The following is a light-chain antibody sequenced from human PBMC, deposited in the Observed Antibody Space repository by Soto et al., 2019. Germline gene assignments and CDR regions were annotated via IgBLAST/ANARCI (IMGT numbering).Light chain of an antibody. CDR2: AAS. J-gene: IGKJ1*01. CDR1: QSISNY. Sequence: DIQMTQSPSSLSASVGDRVTITCRASQSISNYLNWFQQKPGNPPKLLIYAASILQGGVPSRFSGRGSGTDFTITISSLQPEDFATYYCQQTYSSPETFGQGTKVEI. CDR3: QQTYSSPET. V-gene: IGKV1-39*01.